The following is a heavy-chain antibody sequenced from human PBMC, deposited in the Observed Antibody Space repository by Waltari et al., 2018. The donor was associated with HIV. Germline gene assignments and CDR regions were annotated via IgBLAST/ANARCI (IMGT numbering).Heavy chain of an antibody. V-gene: IGHV5-51*01. CDR3: ARLDGSGTYYSLFDY. D-gene: IGHD3-10*01. CDR1: GYSFPRYW. CDR2: SYAGASDT. J-gene: IGHJ4*02. Sequence: EVRLVQSGAEVKKLGESLKISCQASGYSFPRYWLGWVRQLPGQGLEWMGISYAGASDTPYVPAFQAQVTISADKSITTAYLQWSSLRASDTAMYYCARLDGSGTYYSLFDYWGQGTLVTVSS.